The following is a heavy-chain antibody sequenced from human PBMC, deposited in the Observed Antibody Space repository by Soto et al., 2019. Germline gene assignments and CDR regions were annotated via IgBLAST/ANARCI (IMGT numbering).Heavy chain of an antibody. CDR2: IWYDGSYK. CDR3: ARELANGMDV. D-gene: IGHD6-6*01. Sequence: QVQLVESGGGVVQPGRSLRLSCVASGFTLSSYGMNWVRQAPGKGLEWVAVIWYDGSYKYYADSVKGRFTISRDNSKNTLYLQMISLRADDTAVYYCARELANGMDVWGQGTTVTVSS. CDR1: GFTLSSYG. J-gene: IGHJ6*02. V-gene: IGHV3-33*01.